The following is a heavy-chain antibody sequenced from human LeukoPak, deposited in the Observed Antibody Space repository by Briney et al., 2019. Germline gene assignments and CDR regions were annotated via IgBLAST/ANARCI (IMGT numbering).Heavy chain of an antibody. CDR1: GYTFTSYY. CDR2: INPSGGST. D-gene: IGHD3-10*01. CDR3: AQSRGRHAFDI. Sequence: ASVKVSCKASGYTFTSYYMHWVRQAPGQGLEWMGIINPSGGSTSYAQKFQGRVTMTRDTSTSTVYMELSSLRSEDTAVYYSAQSRGRHAFDIWGQGTMVTVSS. J-gene: IGHJ3*02. V-gene: IGHV1-46*01.